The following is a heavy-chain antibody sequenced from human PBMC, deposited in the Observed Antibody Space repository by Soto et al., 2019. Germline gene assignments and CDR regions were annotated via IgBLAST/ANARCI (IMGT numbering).Heavy chain of an antibody. CDR3: ANLWSYYFES. CDR2: IYTRGTT. Sequence: GGSLRLSCSASGFSVNNNYMTWVRQAPGRRPEWVAVIYTRGTTHYADFATGRFTFSRDNSKNTLYLQMDSLRPEDTAVYYCANLWSYYFESWGPGTLVTVSS. J-gene: IGHJ4*02. CDR1: GFSVNNNY. D-gene: IGHD3-10*01. V-gene: IGHV3-53*01.